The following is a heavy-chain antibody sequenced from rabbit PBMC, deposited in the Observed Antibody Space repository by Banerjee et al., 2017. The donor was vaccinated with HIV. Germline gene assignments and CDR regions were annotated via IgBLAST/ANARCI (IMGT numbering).Heavy chain of an antibody. V-gene: IGHV1S7*01. CDR2: SAPGFGNT. Sequence: QLEESGGGLVQPGGSLTLSCKASGFDFSSHYMSWVRQAPGKGLEWIGYSAPGFGNTKYVSWVNGRFTISSDNAHNTLYLQLNSLTAADTATYFCAREDHAYVGDAYAGWLDLGARGPWSPS. CDR1: GFDFSSHY. J-gene: IGHJ5*01. D-gene: IGHD6-1*01. CDR3: AREDHAYVGDAYAGWLDL.